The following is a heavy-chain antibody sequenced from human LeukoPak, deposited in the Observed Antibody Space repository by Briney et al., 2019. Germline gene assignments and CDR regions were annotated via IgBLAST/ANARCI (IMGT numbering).Heavy chain of an antibody. Sequence: ASVKVSCKASGYTFTSYDINWVRQATGQGLEWMGWMNPNSGNTGYAQKLQGRVTMTRNTSISTAYMELSSLRSEDTAVYYCARAEWGSGSYYSVYWGQGTLVTVSS. V-gene: IGHV1-8*01. J-gene: IGHJ4*02. CDR2: MNPNSGNT. CDR3: ARAEWGSGSYYSVY. D-gene: IGHD3-10*01. CDR1: GYTFTSYD.